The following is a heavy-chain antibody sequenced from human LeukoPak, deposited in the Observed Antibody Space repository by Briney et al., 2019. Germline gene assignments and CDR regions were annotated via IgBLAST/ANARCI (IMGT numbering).Heavy chain of an antibody. V-gene: IGHV3-21*01. CDR2: ISSSSSYI. J-gene: IGHJ5*02. Sequence: GGSLRLSCAASGFTFSSYSMNWVRQAPGKGLEWVSSISSSSSYIYYADSVKGRFTISRDNAKNSLYLQMNSLRAEDTAVYYCARDMEDYYDSSGYYSLWFDPWGQGTLVTVSS. CDR1: GFTFSSYS. D-gene: IGHD3-22*01. CDR3: ARDMEDYYDSSGYYSLWFDP.